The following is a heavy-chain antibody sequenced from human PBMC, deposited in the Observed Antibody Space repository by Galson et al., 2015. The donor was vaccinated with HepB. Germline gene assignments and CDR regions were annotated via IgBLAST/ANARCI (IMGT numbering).Heavy chain of an antibody. CDR3: ALWLPDAFDI. Sequence: SLRLSCAASGFTFSDYYMSWIRQAPGKGLEWVSYISSSSSYTNYADSVKGRFTISRDNAKNSLYLQMNSLRAEDTAVYYCALWLPDAFDIWGQGTMVTVSS. V-gene: IGHV3-11*06. CDR2: ISSSSSYT. CDR1: GFTFSDYY. D-gene: IGHD5-12*01. J-gene: IGHJ3*02.